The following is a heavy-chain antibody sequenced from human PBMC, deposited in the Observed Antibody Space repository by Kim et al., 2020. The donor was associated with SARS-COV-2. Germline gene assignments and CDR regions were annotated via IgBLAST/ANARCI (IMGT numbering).Heavy chain of an antibody. D-gene: IGHD6-19*01. Sequence: SETLSLTCAVYGGSFSGYYWSWIRQPPGKGLELIGEINHSGSTNYNPSLKSRVTISVDTSKNQFSLKLSSVTAADTAVYYCARARLGGSSGTGFDYWGQGTLVTVSS. J-gene: IGHJ4*02. V-gene: IGHV4-34*01. CDR2: INHSGST. CDR3: ARARLGGSSGTGFDY. CDR1: GGSFSGYY.